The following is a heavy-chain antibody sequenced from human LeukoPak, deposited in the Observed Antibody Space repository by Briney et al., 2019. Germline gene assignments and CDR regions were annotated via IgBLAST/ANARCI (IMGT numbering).Heavy chain of an antibody. CDR2: IKEDGSEN. CDR3: ARDHGGSYRLLDY. J-gene: IGHJ4*02. Sequence: GGSLRLSCVASGFTFNYYWMSWVRQAPGKGLEWVANIKEDGSENYSVDSVKGRFTISRDNAKNSLYLQMNSLRAEDTAVYYCARDHGGSYRLLDYWGQGTLVTVSS. CDR1: GFTFNYYW. D-gene: IGHD1-26*01. V-gene: IGHV3-7*01.